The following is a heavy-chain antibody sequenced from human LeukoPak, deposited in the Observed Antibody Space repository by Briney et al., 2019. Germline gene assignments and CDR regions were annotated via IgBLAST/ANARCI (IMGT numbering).Heavy chain of an antibody. Sequence: SETLSLTCTVSGGSISSYYWNWIRQPAGKGLEWIGRIYSSGSTYYNPSLKSRVTISVDTSKNQFSLKLSSVTAADTAVYYCARDLVRITIFGVVIPTDWFDPWGQGTLVTVSS. CDR1: GGSISSYY. V-gene: IGHV4-4*07. CDR2: IYSSGST. D-gene: IGHD3-3*01. J-gene: IGHJ5*02. CDR3: ARDLVRITIFGVVIPTDWFDP.